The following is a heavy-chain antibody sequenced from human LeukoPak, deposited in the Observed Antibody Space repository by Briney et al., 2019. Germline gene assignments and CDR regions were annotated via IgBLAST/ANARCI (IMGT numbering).Heavy chain of an antibody. J-gene: IGHJ3*02. D-gene: IGHD3-22*01. CDR3: AKVYYYDSSGYYYDGPNDAFDI. CDR1: GFTFSSYA. V-gene: IGHV3-23*01. Sequence: GGSLRLSCAASGFTFSSYAMSGVGQAPGKGLEGVSAISGSGGSTYYADSVKGRFTISRDNSKNTLYLQMNSLSAEDTAVYYCAKVYYYDSSGYYYDGPNDAFDIWGQGPMVTVSS. CDR2: ISGSGGST.